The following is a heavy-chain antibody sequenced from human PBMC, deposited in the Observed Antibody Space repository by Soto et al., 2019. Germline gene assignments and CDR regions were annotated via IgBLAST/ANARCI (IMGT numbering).Heavy chain of an antibody. Sequence: SETLSLTCTVSGGSISSYYWSWIRQPPGKGLEWIGYIYYSGSTNYNPSLKSRVTISVDTSKNQFSLKLSSVTAADTAVYYCARGAARAGILYYYGMDVWGQGTTVTVYS. CDR2: IYYSGST. CDR3: ARGAARAGILYYYGMDV. J-gene: IGHJ6*02. V-gene: IGHV4-59*01. CDR1: GGSISSYY. D-gene: IGHD2-15*01.